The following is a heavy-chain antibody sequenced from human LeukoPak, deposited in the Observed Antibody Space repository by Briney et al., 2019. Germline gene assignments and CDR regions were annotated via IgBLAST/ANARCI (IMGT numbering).Heavy chain of an antibody. Sequence: SETLSLTCTVSGYSISSGYSWGWIRQPPGKGLEWIGSIYHSGNTYYNPSLKRRVTISVDTSKNQFSLNLSSVTAADTAVYFCARGEVYGSDQFEYWGQGTLVTVSS. D-gene: IGHD3-10*01. CDR2: IYHSGNT. V-gene: IGHV4-38-2*02. CDR1: GYSISSGYS. CDR3: ARGEVYGSDQFEY. J-gene: IGHJ4*02.